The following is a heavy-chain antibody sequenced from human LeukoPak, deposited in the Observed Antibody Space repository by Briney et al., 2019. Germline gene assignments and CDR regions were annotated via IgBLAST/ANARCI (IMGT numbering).Heavy chain of an antibody. CDR2: INSDGRLT. CDR1: GFTFSNYW. Sequence: GGSLRLSCAPSGFTFSNYWMHWVRQGPGKGLMWVSRINSDGRLTSYADSVKGRFTISRDNAKNTLYLQMNSLRAEDTAVYYCARDLRTPSDTNIAIDYWGQGTLVTVSS. CDR3: ARDLRTPSDTNIAIDY. D-gene: IGHD4-23*01. J-gene: IGHJ4*02. V-gene: IGHV3-74*01.